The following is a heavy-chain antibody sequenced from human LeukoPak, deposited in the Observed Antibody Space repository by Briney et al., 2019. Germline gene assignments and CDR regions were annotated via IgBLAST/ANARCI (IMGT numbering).Heavy chain of an antibody. V-gene: IGHV4-39*01. Sequence: SETLSLTCTVSGVSISSSNSYWGWLRQPPGKGLEWIGSIYYSGNTYYNASLKSQVSMSIGTSKNRFSLKLSSVTAADTAVYYCARGGYCSGGSCRPYYYYYMDVWGKGTTVTVSS. J-gene: IGHJ6*03. CDR1: GVSISSSNSY. CDR2: IYYSGNT. D-gene: IGHD2-15*01. CDR3: ARGGYCSGGSCRPYYYYYMDV.